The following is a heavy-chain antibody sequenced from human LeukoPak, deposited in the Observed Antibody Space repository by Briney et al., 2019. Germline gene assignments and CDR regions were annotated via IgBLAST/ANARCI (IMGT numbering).Heavy chain of an antibody. CDR3: AKRTSGFCSSTSCYGHDF. D-gene: IGHD2-2*03. J-gene: IGHJ4*02. Sequence: PGGSLRLSCATSGFTFSSFAMTWVRQAPGKGLEWVSAIGGSGGSTYYADSVKGRFTISRDNSKNTLYLQMSSLRAEDTAVYYCAKRTSGFCSSTSCYGHDFWGQGTLGTVSA. V-gene: IGHV3-23*01. CDR2: IGGSGGST. CDR1: GFTFSSFA.